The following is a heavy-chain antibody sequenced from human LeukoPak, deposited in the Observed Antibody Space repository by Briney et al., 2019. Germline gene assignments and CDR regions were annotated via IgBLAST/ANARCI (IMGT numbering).Heavy chain of an antibody. Sequence: GGSLRLSCAASGFTFSSYSMSWVRQAPGKGLEWVSSISSSSSYIYYADSVKGRFTISRDNAKNSLYLQMNSLRAEDTAVYYCAREYSSGWYHLDYWGQGTLVTVSS. J-gene: IGHJ4*02. CDR3: AREYSSGWYHLDY. V-gene: IGHV3-21*01. D-gene: IGHD6-19*01. CDR1: GFTFSSYS. CDR2: ISSSSSYI.